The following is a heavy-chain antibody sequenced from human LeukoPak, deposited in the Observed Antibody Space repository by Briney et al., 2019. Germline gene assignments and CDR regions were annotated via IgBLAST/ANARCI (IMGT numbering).Heavy chain of an antibody. CDR1: GFTFSSYA. CDR3: ARASGGKVYDYVWGSYRNDY. V-gene: IGHV3-30*04. D-gene: IGHD3-16*02. Sequence: GGSLRLSCAASGFTFSSYAMHWVRQAPGKGLEWVAVISYDGSNKYYADSVKGRFTISRDNSKNTLYLQMNSLRAEDTAVYYCARASGGKVYDYVWGSYRNDYWGQGTLVTVSS. CDR2: ISYDGSNK. J-gene: IGHJ4*02.